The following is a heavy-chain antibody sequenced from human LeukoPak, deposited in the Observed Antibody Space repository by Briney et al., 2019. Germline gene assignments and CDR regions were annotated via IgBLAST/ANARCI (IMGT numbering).Heavy chain of an antibody. CDR3: ARANGHPATWIQLWFYYFDY. J-gene: IGHJ4*02. Sequence: ASVKVSCKASGYTFTSYGISWVRQAPGQGLEWMGWISAYNGNTNYAQKLQGRVTMTTDTSTSTAYMELSSLRSEDMAVYYCARANGHPATWIQLWFYYFDYWGQGTLVTVSS. CDR2: ISAYNGNT. CDR1: GYTFTSYG. D-gene: IGHD5-18*01. V-gene: IGHV1-18*03.